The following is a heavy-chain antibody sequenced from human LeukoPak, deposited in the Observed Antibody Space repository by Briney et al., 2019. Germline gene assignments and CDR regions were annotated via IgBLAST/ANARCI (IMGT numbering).Heavy chain of an antibody. CDR2: IYWNDDK. V-gene: IGHV2-5*01. J-gene: IGHJ3*02. CDR3: AHRRRYYYGSGSWYGAFDI. CDR1: GFSLSTSGVG. D-gene: IGHD3-10*01. Sequence: YGPTLVNPTQTLTLTCTFSGFSLSTSGVGVGWIRQPPGKALEWLALIYWNDDKRYSPSLKSRLTITKDTSKNQVVLTMTNMDPVDTATYYCAHRRRYYYGSGSWYGAFDIWGQGTMVTVSS.